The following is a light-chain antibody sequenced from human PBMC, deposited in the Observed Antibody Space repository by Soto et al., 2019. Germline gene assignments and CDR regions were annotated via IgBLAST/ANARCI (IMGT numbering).Light chain of an antibody. CDR3: QAWDSSTAIV. Sequence: SYELTQPPSVSVSPGQTASITCSGDKLGDKYACWYQQKPGQSPVLVIYQDSKRPSGIPERFSGSNSGNTATLTISGTQAMDEADYYCQAWDSSTAIVFGTGTKLTV. J-gene: IGLJ1*01. CDR2: QDS. V-gene: IGLV3-1*01. CDR1: KLGDKY.